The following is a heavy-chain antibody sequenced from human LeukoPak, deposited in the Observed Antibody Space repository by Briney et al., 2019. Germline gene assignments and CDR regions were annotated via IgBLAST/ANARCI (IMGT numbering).Heavy chain of an antibody. CDR2: VDPEDGKT. D-gene: IGHD1-26*01. CDR1: GYSLTHLF. Sequence: GASGKVSRKGSGYSLTHLFVDWVRQAPGKGLEWMGGVDPEDGKTIYAQMFQGRVTMTEDTSIHTAYMELRSLRSEDTAIYYCSSDRSGSYDGLDVWGQGTTVIVSS. J-gene: IGHJ6*02. V-gene: IGHV1-24*01. CDR3: SSDRSGSYDGLDV.